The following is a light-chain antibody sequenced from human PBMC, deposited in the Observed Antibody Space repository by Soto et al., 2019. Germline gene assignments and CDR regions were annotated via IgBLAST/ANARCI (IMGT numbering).Light chain of an antibody. CDR3: QQYGSSPQS. CDR1: QSVSSSY. Sequence: EIVLPQSPGTLSLSPGERATLSCRASQSVSSSYLAWYQQKPGQAPSLLIYGASSRATGIPDRFSGSGSGTDFNLTISRLEPEDFAVYYCQQYGSSPQSFGQGTKVEIK. CDR2: GAS. V-gene: IGKV3-20*01. J-gene: IGKJ1*01.